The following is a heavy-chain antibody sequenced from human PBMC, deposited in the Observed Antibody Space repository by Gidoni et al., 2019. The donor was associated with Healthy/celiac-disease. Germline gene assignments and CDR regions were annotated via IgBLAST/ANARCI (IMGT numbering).Heavy chain of an antibody. CDR3: ARAFGNSQAFDY. V-gene: IGHV4-59*01. D-gene: IGHD1-7*01. CDR1: GGSISSYY. J-gene: IGHJ4*02. Sequence: QVQLQESGPGLVKPSETLSLTCTVSGGSISSYYWSWIRQPPGKGLEWIGYIYYSGSTNYNPSLKSRVTISVDTSKNQFSLKLSSVTAADTAVYYCARAFGNSQAFDYWGQGTLVTVSS. CDR2: IYYSGST.